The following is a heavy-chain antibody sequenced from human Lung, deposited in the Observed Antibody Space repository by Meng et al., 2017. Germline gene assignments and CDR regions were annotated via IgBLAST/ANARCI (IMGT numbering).Heavy chain of an antibody. V-gene: IGHV4-34*01. CDR2: INHSGST. J-gene: IGHJ4*02. CDR1: GGSFTDYY. Sequence: QVQLQQWGAGLLKPSEPLSLTFVVPGGSFTDYYWSWIRQPPGKGLEWIGEINHSGSTNYNPSLESRATISVDTSQNNLSLKLSSVTAADSAVYYCARGPTTMAHDFDYWGQGTLVTVSS. CDR3: ARGPTTMAHDFDY. D-gene: IGHD4-11*01.